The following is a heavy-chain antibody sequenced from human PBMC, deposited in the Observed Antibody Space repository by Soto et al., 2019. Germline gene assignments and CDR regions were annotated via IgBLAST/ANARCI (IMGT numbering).Heavy chain of an antibody. J-gene: IGHJ4*02. V-gene: IGHV3-23*01. CDR2: ISGSGGST. Sequence: HPGGSLRLSCAASGFTFSSYAMSWVRQAPGKGLEWVSAISGSGGSTYYADSVKGRFTISRDNSKNTLYLQMNSLRAEDTAVYYCAKETGGYDERPLDYWGQGTLVTVSS. CDR3: AKETGGYDERPLDY. CDR1: GFTFSSYA. D-gene: IGHD5-12*01.